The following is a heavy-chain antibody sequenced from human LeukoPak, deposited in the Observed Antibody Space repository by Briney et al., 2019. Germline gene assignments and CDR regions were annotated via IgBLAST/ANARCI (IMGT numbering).Heavy chain of an antibody. Sequence: SETLSLTCTVSGGSISSYYWSWIRQPAGKGLEWIGRIYTSGSTNYNPSLKSRVTMSVDTSKNQFSLKLSSVTAADTAVYYCARVRRIAAAGLDAFDIWGQGTMVTVSS. V-gene: IGHV4-4*07. CDR2: IYTSGST. J-gene: IGHJ3*02. D-gene: IGHD6-13*01. CDR3: ARVRRIAAAGLDAFDI. CDR1: GGSISSYY.